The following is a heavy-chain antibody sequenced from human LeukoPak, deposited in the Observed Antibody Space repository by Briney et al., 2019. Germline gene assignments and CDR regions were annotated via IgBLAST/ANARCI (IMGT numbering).Heavy chain of an antibody. CDR2: INHSGST. D-gene: IGHD2-15*01. CDR1: GGSFSGYY. Sequence: KTSETLSLTCAVYGGSFSGYYWSWIRQPPGKGLEWIGEINHSGSTNYNPSLKSRVTISVDTSKNQFSLKLSSVTAADTAVYYCARHGRCSGGSCYLQYFQHWGQGTLVTVSS. V-gene: IGHV4-34*01. J-gene: IGHJ1*01. CDR3: ARHGRCSGGSCYLQYFQH.